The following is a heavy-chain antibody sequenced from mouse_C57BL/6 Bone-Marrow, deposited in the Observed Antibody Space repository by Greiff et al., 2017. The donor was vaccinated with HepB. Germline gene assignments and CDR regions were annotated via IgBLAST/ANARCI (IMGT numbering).Heavy chain of an antibody. CDR3: ARAGYGNPDY. V-gene: IGHV1-55*01. CDR2: IYPGSGST. J-gene: IGHJ2*01. D-gene: IGHD2-1*01. Sequence: QVQLQQPGAELVKPGASVKMSCKASGNTFPSYWITLVKQRPGQGLEWIGDIYPGSGSTNYNEKFKSKATLTVDTSSSTAYMQLSSLTSEDSAVYYCARAGYGNPDYWGQGTTLTVSS. CDR1: GNTFPSYW.